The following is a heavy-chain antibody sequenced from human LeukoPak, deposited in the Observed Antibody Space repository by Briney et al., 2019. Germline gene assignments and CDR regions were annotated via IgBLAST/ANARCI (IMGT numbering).Heavy chain of an antibody. D-gene: IGHD2-15*01. CDR2: INHSGST. Sequence: SETLSLTCAVYGGSFSGYYWSWIRQPPGKGLEWIGEINHSGSTNYNPSLKSRVTISVDTSKNQFSLKLSSVTAADTAVYYCARRVAAFDYWGQGTLVTVSS. V-gene: IGHV4-34*01. CDR1: GGSFSGYY. CDR3: ARRVAAFDY. J-gene: IGHJ4*02.